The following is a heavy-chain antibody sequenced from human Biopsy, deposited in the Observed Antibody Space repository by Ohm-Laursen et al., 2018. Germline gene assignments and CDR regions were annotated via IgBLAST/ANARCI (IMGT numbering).Heavy chain of an antibody. V-gene: IGHV1-8*01. CDR2: MNPDSGRS. Sequence: GASVKVSCKASADSFIGYDINWVRQATGQGLEWMGWMNPDSGRSNFAAKFQGRLTVTRTTSTTTAYMELSSLTSEDTAVYYCARGGVLGSQMVYAKSGTDVWGQGTTVTVSS. J-gene: IGHJ6*02. CDR1: ADSFIGYD. D-gene: IGHD2-8*01. CDR3: ARGGVLGSQMVYAKSGTDV.